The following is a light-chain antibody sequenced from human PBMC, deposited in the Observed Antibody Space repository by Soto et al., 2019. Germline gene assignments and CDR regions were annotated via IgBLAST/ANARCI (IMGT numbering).Light chain of an antibody. CDR2: AAS. Sequence: DIQMTQSPSSLSASVGDRVTITCRASQGIYNYLAWYQQKPGKVPKLLISAASTLQSGVPSSFSGSGSGTDFTLTISSLHPEDVATYYCQKYHSAPYTFGQGTKLEIK. J-gene: IGKJ2*01. V-gene: IGKV1-27*01. CDR1: QGIYNY. CDR3: QKYHSAPYT.